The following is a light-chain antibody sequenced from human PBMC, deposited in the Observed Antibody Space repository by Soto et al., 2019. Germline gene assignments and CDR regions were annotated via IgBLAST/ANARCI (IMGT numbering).Light chain of an antibody. V-gene: IGLV2-11*01. CDR3: CSYAGSNTLA. J-gene: IGLJ1*01. CDR2: DVT. Sequence: QSALTQPRSVSGSPGQSVTISCTGTNSDVGVYNYVSWYQHHPGKAPKLMIYDVTKRPSGVPDRFSGSKSGNTASLTISRLQADDEADYYCCSYAGSNTLAFGAGTKVTVL. CDR1: NSDVGVYNY.